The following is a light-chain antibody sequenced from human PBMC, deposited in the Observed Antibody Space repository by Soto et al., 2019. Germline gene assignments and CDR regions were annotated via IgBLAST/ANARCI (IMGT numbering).Light chain of an antibody. V-gene: IGLV2-8*01. J-gene: IGLJ1*01. CDR1: SSDVGGYNY. CDR3: SSYAGSNSFV. CDR2: EVS. Sequence: QSVLTQPPSASGSPGQSVTISCTGTSSDVGGYNYVSWYQQHPGKAPKLIIYEVSQRPSGVPDRFSGPKSGYTASLTVSGLQAEDEADYYCSSYAGSNSFVFGTGTKVTVL.